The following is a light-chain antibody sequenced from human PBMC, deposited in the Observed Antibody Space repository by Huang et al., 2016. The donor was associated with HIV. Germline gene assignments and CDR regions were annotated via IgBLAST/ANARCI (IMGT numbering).Light chain of an antibody. J-gene: IGKJ2*01. Sequence: EIVLTQSPGTLSLSPGEVATLSCRASQSLSGTYLAWYQQKPGQAPRLLIYGASSRATGIPARFSGSGSGTDFTLTISRLEPEDFAVYYCQQYGSSLYTFGQGTKVEIK. CDR3: QQYGSSLYT. CDR1: QSLSGTY. CDR2: GAS. V-gene: IGKV3-20*01.